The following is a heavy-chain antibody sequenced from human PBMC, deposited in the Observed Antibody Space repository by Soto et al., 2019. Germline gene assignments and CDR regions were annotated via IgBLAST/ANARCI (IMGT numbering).Heavy chain of an antibody. J-gene: IGHJ4*02. CDR2: TRNKVNSYST. CDR3: ARGGIVGATGYFDY. Sequence: PGGSLRLSCAASGFTFSNHYMDWVRQAPGKGLEWVARTRNKVNSYSTEYAASVKGRFIISRDDSENSLYLQMNSLKTEDTAVYYCARGGIVGATGYFDYWGLGTLVTVSS. V-gene: IGHV3-72*01. CDR1: GFTFSNHY. D-gene: IGHD1-26*01.